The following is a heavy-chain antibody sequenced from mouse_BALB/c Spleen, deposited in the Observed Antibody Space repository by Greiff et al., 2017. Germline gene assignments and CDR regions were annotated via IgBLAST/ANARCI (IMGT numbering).Heavy chain of an antibody. V-gene: IGHV7-3*02. D-gene: IGHD2-1*01. CDR1: GFTFTDYY. CDR3: ARVEDGNYDFYAMDY. CDR2: IRNKANGYTT. Sequence: EVQGVESGGGLVQPGGSLRLSCATSGFTFTDYYMSWVRQPPGKALEWLGFIRNKANGYTTEYSASVKGRFTISRDNSQSILYLQMNTLRAEDSATYYCARVEDGNYDFYAMDYWGQGTSVTVSS. J-gene: IGHJ4*01.